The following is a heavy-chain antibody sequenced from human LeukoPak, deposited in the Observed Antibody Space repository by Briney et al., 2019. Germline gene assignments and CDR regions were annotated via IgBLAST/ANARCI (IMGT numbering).Heavy chain of an antibody. CDR3: ARDLATVTTTPWFDP. J-gene: IGHJ5*02. V-gene: IGHV3-7*01. Sequence: PGGSLRLSCAASGFTFSSYWMSWVRQAPGKGLEWVANIKQDGSEKYYVDSVKGRFTISRDNAKNSLYLQMNSLRAEDTAVYYCARDLATVTTTPWFDPWGQGTLVTVSS. D-gene: IGHD4-17*01. CDR1: GFTFSSYW. CDR2: IKQDGSEK.